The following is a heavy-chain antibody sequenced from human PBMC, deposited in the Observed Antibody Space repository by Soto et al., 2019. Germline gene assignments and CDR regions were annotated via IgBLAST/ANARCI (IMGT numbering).Heavy chain of an antibody. CDR1: GGSISSYY. D-gene: IGHD6-6*01. CDR3: ARASMGYGMDV. Sequence: LSLTCTVSGGSISSYYWSWIRQPPGKGLEWIGYIYYSGSTNYNPSLKSRVTISVDTSKNQFSLKLSSVTAADTAVYYCARASMGYGMDVWGQGTTVPVSS. V-gene: IGHV4-59*01. CDR2: IYYSGST. J-gene: IGHJ6*02.